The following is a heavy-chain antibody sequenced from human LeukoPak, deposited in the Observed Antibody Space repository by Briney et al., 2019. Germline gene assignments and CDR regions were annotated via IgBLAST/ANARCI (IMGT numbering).Heavy chain of an antibody. CDR3: ASTDITVVVTAYGMAV. V-gene: IGHV3-30*03. CDR2: ISYDGINK. CDR1: GFTFSSFG. D-gene: IGHD3-22*01. J-gene: IGHJ6*02. Sequence: GGSLRLSCAASGFTFSSFGMHWVRQAPGKGLEWVAVISYDGINKYYADSVKGRFTISRDNSKNTLYVQMNSLRAEDTAMYYCASTDITVVVTAYGMAVWGQGTTVTVSS.